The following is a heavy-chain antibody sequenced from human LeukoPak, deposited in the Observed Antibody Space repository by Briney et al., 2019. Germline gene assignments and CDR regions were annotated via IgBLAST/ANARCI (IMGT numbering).Heavy chain of an antibody. CDR2: IYYSGST. D-gene: IGHD3-10*01. Sequence: SQTLSLTCTVSGGSISSGDYYWSWIRQPPGKGLEWIGYIYYSGSTYYNPPLKSRVTISVDTSKNQFSLKLSSVTAADTAVYYCATVRVVRGVIIPGDYWGQGTLVTVSS. J-gene: IGHJ4*02. CDR3: ATVRVVRGVIIPGDY. V-gene: IGHV4-30-4*01. CDR1: GGSISSGDYY.